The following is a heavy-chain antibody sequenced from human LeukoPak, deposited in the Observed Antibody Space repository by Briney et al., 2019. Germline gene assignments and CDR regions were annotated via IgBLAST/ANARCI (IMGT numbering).Heavy chain of an antibody. CDR3: ARSGTVTTWNY. D-gene: IGHD4-17*01. V-gene: IGHV4-31*03. CDR2: IYYSGTT. Sequence: PSETLSLTCTVSGGSVSSGGYYWSWIRQHPGKGLEWIGCIYYSGTTYYHPSLTSRVAISVDTSKNQFSLKLSSVTAADTAVYYCARSGTVTTWNYWGQGTQVTVSS. CDR1: GGSVSSGGYY. J-gene: IGHJ4*02.